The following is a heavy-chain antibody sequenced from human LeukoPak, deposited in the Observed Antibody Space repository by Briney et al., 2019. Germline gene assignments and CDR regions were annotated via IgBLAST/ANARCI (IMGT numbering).Heavy chain of an antibody. CDR2: IYYSGST. CDR1: GGSISSYY. V-gene: IGHV4-59*01. CDR3: ARYSGYFGWFDP. Sequence: SETLSLTCTVSGGSISSYYWSWIRQPPGKGLEWIGYIYYSGSTNYNPSLKSRVTISVDTSKNQFSLKLSSVTAADTAVYYCARYSGYFGWFDPWGQGTLVTVSS. D-gene: IGHD5-12*01. J-gene: IGHJ5*02.